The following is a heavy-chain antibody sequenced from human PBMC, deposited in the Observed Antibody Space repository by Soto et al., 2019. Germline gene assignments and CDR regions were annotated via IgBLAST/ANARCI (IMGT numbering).Heavy chain of an antibody. CDR1: GGSISTSNW. CDR2: VYRTGST. CDR3: ARARATIAAAAIFDC. Sequence: QVQLQESGPGLVKPSGTLSLTCAVSGGSISTSNWWSWVRQPPGKGLEWIGEVYRTGSTNYNPSLELRLTISVDKSKNQFSLKLTSVTAADTAVYYCARARATIAAAAIFDCWGQGTLVTVSS. D-gene: IGHD6-13*01. J-gene: IGHJ4*02. V-gene: IGHV4-4*02.